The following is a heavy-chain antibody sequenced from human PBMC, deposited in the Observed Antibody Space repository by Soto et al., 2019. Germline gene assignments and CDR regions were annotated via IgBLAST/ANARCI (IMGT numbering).Heavy chain of an antibody. D-gene: IGHD2-15*01. CDR1: GGSFRGYY. V-gene: IGHV4-34*01. CDR2: INHSGST. J-gene: IGHJ1*01. CDR3: ARGARPKDIVVVVAATTALYGFEG. Sequence: SETLSLTCAVYGGSFRGYYWSWIRQPTGKGLEWIGEINHSGSTNYNPSLKSRVTISVDTSKNQFSLKLSSVTAADTAVYYCARGARPKDIVVVVAATTALYGFEGWGKGNLVTVSA.